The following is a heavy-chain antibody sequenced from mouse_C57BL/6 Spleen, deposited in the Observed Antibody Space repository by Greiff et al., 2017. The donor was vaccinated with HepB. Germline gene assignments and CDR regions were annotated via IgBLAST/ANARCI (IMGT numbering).Heavy chain of an antibody. CDR3: TPPLLRYGFAY. CDR2: IDHENGDT. V-gene: IGHV14-4*01. J-gene: IGHJ3*01. D-gene: IGHD1-1*01. CDR1: GFNIKDDY. Sequence: DVQLQESGAELVRPGASVKLSCTASGFNIKDDYMHWVKQRPEQGLEWIGWIDHENGDTEYASKFQCKATITADTSSNTAYLQLSSLTSEDTAVYYCTPPLLRYGFAYWGQGTLFTVSA.